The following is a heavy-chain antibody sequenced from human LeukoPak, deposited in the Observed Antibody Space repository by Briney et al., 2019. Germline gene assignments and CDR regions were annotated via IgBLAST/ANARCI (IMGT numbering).Heavy chain of an antibody. V-gene: IGHV3-43*01. CDR1: GFTFSSYA. J-gene: IGHJ4*02. D-gene: IGHD2-2*01. CDR3: ARDVGCSSVTCYLDS. Sequence: GGSLRLSCAASGFTFSSYAMRWVRQAPGKGLEWVSLINWSGDTTYYSDSVRGRFSISRDTSKHSLYLQMNSLRTEDTAFYYCARDVGCSSVTCYLDSWGQGTQVTVSS. CDR2: INWSGDTT.